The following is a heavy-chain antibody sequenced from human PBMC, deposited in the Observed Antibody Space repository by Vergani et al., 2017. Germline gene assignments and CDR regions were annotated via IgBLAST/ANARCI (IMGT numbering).Heavy chain of an antibody. J-gene: IGHJ5*02. CDR1: GDSISSGTHY. Sequence: QVHLQESGPGLVKPAQTLSLTCRVSGDSISSGTHYWSCIRKPPGKGLVWIGHIYYTGNTYYNPSIESRVVISVDTSKNQFSLKLTSVTAADAAEYFCARENPSYKRLDPWGQGTRVTVSP. D-gene: IGHD1-1*01. CDR2: IYYTGNT. CDR3: ARENPSYKRLDP. V-gene: IGHV4-30-4*08.